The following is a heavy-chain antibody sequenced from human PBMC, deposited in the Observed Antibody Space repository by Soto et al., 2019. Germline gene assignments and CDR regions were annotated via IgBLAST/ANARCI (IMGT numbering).Heavy chain of an antibody. V-gene: IGHV3-74*01. CDR3: ARGVPNYYAMDV. Sequence: PGGSLRLSCAASGFTSSNYWMHWVRQAPGKGLVWVSRTKFDGSNTDYADSVKGRFTISRDNAKNTLYLQMNSLRAEDTTLYYCARGVPNYYAMDVWGQGTTVTVS. J-gene: IGHJ6*02. CDR1: GFTSSNYW. CDR2: TKFDGSNT.